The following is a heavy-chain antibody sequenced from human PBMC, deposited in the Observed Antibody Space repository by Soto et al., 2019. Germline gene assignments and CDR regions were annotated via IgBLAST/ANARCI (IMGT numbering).Heavy chain of an antibody. CDR3: ARGGEATYYTAGSPPNY. J-gene: IGHJ4*02. V-gene: IGHV1-69*01. Sequence: QVQLVQSGAEVKEPGSSVKVSCRASGGTSSGYTISWVRLAPGQGLEWVGGIIPIFGTTAYAQKFQDRVTITADEATSAVYMDLSSLTSDDTAVYYCARGGEATYYTAGSPPNYWGQGTLVTVSS. D-gene: IGHD3-10*01. CDR1: GGTSSGYT. CDR2: IIPIFGTT.